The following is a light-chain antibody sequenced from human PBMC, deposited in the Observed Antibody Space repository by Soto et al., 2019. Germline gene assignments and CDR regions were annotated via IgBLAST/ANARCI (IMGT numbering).Light chain of an antibody. CDR1: QSVSSNN. Sequence: ETVMTQSPATLSVSPGGRATLSCRASQSVSSNNLVWYQQKPGQAPRLLIYGASYRAAGIPDRFSGSGSGTDFTLTISRLEPEDFAVYYCQQYGSSPGTFGQGTKVDIK. J-gene: IGKJ1*01. V-gene: IGKV3-20*01. CDR3: QQYGSSPGT. CDR2: GAS.